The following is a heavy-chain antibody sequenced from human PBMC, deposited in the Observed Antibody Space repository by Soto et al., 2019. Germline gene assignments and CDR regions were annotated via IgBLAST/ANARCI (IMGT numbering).Heavy chain of an antibody. CDR1: GHTFTSYG. CDR3: ARDSSSWYSLYYYYYGMDV. J-gene: IGHJ6*02. CDR2: ISAYNGNT. Sequence: ASVKVSCKASGHTFTSYGISWVRQAPGQGLEWMGWISAYNGNTNYAQKLQGRVTMTTDTSTSTAYMELRSLRSDDTAVYYCARDSSSWYSLYYYYYGMDVWGQGTTVTVSS. V-gene: IGHV1-18*01. D-gene: IGHD6-13*01.